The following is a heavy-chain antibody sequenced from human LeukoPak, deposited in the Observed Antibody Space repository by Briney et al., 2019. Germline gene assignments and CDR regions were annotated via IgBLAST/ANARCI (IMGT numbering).Heavy chain of an antibody. Sequence: SETLSLTCTVSGGSISSGSYYWSWIRQPAGKGLEWIGHIYTSGSTNYNPSLKSRVTISVDTSKNQFSLKLSSVTAADTAVYYCARGTMVRGVINRFDPWGQGTLVTVSS. CDR1: GGSISSGSYY. V-gene: IGHV4-61*09. CDR2: IYTSGST. D-gene: IGHD3-10*01. CDR3: ARGTMVRGVINRFDP. J-gene: IGHJ5*02.